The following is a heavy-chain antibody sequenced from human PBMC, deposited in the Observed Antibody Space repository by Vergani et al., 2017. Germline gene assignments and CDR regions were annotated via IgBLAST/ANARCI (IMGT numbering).Heavy chain of an antibody. CDR2: INHSGST. Sequence: QVQLQQWGAGLLKPSETLSLTCAVYGGSFSGYYWSWIRQPPGKGLEWIGEINHSGSTNYNPSLKSRVTISVDRSKNQFSLKLSSVTAADTAVYYCARGGSALGAAEEWFDPWGQGTLVTVSS. CDR3: ARGGSALGAAEEWFDP. J-gene: IGHJ5*02. V-gene: IGHV4-34*01. CDR1: GGSFSGYY. D-gene: IGHD6-25*01.